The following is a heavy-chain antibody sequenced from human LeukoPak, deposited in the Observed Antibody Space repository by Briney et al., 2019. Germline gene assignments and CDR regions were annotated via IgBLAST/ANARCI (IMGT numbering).Heavy chain of an antibody. Sequence: SETLSLTCTVSGVSISNYYWSWIRQSPGKELEWIGYMYNRGSTIYNPSLKSRVTISTDTSKNQFSLRLTSVTAADTAVYYCARAEKAVTGTLDPWGQGTLITVSS. CDR1: GVSISNYY. V-gene: IGHV4-59*01. CDR2: MYNRGST. CDR3: ARAEKAVTGTLDP. D-gene: IGHD6-19*01. J-gene: IGHJ5*02.